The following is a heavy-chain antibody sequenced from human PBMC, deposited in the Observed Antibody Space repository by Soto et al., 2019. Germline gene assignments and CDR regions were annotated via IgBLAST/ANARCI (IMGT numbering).Heavy chain of an antibody. V-gene: IGHV4-34*01. CDR2: INHSGST. D-gene: IGHD6-13*01. J-gene: IGHJ5*02. Sequence: SETLSLTCAVYGGSFSGYYWSWIRQPPGKGLEWIGEINHSGSTNYNPSLKSRVTISVDTSKNQFSLKLSSVTAADTAVYYCARGLTGGAAADPNNWFDPWGQGTQVTV. CDR1: GGSFSGYY. CDR3: ARGLTGGAAADPNNWFDP.